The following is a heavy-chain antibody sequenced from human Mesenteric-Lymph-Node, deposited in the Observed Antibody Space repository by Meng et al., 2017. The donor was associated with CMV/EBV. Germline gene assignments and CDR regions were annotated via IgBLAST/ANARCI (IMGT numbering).Heavy chain of an antibody. CDR3: ARKYPTSFDY. Sequence: GGSLRLSCAGLTVSSNYISWVCQAPGKGLEWVSVIYNEGDTYYADSVKGRFTISRDNAKNSLYLQMNSLTAEDTAVYYCARKYPTSFDYWGQGTLVTVSS. CDR2: IYNEGDT. D-gene: IGHD2/OR15-2a*01. J-gene: IGHJ4*02. V-gene: IGHV3-66*01. CDR1: GLTVSSNY.